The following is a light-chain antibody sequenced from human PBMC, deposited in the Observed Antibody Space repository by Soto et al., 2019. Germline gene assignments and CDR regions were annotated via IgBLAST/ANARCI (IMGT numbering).Light chain of an antibody. V-gene: IGKV3-20*01. J-gene: IGKJ2*01. CDR3: QQYGTSPMYT. Sequence: EVVLTQSPGTLSLSPGERATLSCRASQSVRSSYLAWYQQKPGQAPRLLIYGASGRATGIPDRFSGSGSGTDFSLTISSLEPEDFAVYYCQQYGTSPMYTFGQGTQLEIK. CDR1: QSVRSSY. CDR2: GAS.